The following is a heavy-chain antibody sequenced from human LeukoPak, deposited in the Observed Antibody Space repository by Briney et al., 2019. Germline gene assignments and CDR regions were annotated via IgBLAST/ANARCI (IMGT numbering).Heavy chain of an antibody. Sequence: GASVKVSCKASGYTFTGYYMHWVRQAPGQGLEWTGWINPNSGGTNYAQKFQGRVTMTRDTSISTAYMEPSRLRSDDTAVYYCARVARSDYVWGSYRSWLLDYWGQGTLVTVSS. D-gene: IGHD3-16*02. V-gene: IGHV1-2*02. CDR2: INPNSGGT. CDR3: ARVARSDYVWGSYRSWLLDY. J-gene: IGHJ4*02. CDR1: GYTFTGYY.